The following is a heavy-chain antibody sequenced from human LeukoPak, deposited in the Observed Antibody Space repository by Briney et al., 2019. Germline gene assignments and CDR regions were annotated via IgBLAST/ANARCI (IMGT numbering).Heavy chain of an antibody. D-gene: IGHD3-22*01. CDR3: ARTYYYDSSAPLAFDI. V-gene: IGHV1-69*05. CDR1: RGTFSSYA. J-gene: IGHJ3*02. CDR2: IIPIFGTA. Sequence: SVKVSCKASRGTFSSYAISWVRQAPGQGLEWMGGIIPIFGTANYAQKFQGRVTITTDESTSTAYMELSSLRSEGTAVYYCARTYYYDSSAPLAFDIWGQGTMVTVSS.